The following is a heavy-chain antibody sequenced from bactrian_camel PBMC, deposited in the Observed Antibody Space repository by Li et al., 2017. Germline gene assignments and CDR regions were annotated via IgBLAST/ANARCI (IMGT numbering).Heavy chain of an antibody. V-gene: IGHV3S53*01. CDR1: VDHYNRRC. J-gene: IGHJ4*01. CDR3: AEGRGSRGEHCYSLNY. CDR2: SDRDGTT. Sequence: HVQLVESGGGSVQTGGSLRLSCVASVDHYNRRCMGWFRQAPGKEREGVAISDRDGTTGYADSVEGRFTISHDNAKNTVYLQMNNLQPEDTATYYCAEGRGSRGEHCYSLNYWGQGTQVTVS. D-gene: IGHD2*01.